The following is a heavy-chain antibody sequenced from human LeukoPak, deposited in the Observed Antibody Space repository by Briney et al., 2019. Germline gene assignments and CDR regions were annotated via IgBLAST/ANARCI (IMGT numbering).Heavy chain of an antibody. D-gene: IGHD6-19*01. CDR3: ARRAVAYPYYYYYMDV. J-gene: IGHJ6*03. V-gene: IGHV3-30*04. CDR2: ISYDGSNK. CDR1: GFTLRSYA. Sequence: PGGSLRLPCAASGFTLRSYAMDWVRQAPGKGLEWVAVISYDGSNKYYADSVKGRFTISRDNSKNTLYLQMNSLRAKDTAVYYCARRAVAYPYYYYYMDVWGKGTTVTVSS.